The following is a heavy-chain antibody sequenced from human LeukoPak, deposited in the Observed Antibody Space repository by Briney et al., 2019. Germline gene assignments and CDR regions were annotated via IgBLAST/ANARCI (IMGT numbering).Heavy chain of an antibody. D-gene: IGHD6-19*01. V-gene: IGHV3-23*01. CDR3: AKGPHRIAVAGTGGYMDV. CDR2: ISGSGGST. CDR1: GFTLSSYA. Sequence: GGSLRLSCAASGFTLSSYAMSWVRQAPGKGLEWVSAISGSGGSTYYADSVKGRFTISRDNSKNTLYLQMNSLRAEDTAVYYCAKGPHRIAVAGTGGYMDVWGKGTTVTVSS. J-gene: IGHJ6*03.